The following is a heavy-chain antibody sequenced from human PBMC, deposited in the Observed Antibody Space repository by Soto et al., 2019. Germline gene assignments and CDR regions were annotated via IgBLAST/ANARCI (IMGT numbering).Heavy chain of an antibody. CDR3: SHRRGMIMDV. CDR1: GFSLITGGVS. CDR2: ISGDDEK. V-gene: IGHV2-5*02. Sequence: QITLKESGPTQVKPTQTLTLTCTFSGFSLITGGVSVAWIRQPPGKALEWLALISGDDEKRYSPSLKSRLTITKDTTKNQVVFTMTNMDPLDTATYYCSHRRGMIMDVWGQGTTVPVSS. J-gene: IGHJ6*02. D-gene: IGHD3-16*01.